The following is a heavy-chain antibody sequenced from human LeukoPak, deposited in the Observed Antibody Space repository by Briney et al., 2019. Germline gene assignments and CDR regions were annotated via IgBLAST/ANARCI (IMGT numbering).Heavy chain of an antibody. CDR1: GFTVSSNY. CDR2: IYSGGST. CDR3: ARDTSGYASFDY. J-gene: IGHJ4*02. V-gene: IGHV3-53*01. Sequence: GGSLRLSCAASGFTVSSNYMSWVRQAPGKGLEWVSVIYSGGSTYYADSVKGRFTISRDNSKNTLYLQMNSQRVEDTAVYYCARDTSGYASFDYWGQGTLVTVPS. D-gene: IGHD5-12*01.